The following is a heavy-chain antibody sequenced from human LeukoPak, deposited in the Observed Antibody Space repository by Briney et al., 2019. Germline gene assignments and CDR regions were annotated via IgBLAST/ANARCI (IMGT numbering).Heavy chain of an antibody. D-gene: IGHD3-9*01. V-gene: IGHV4-34*01. J-gene: IGHJ6*02. CDR1: GGSFSGYY. CDR3: ARAGLRYFDWYYGMDV. CDR2: INHSGST. Sequence: SETLSLTCAVYGGSFSGYYWSWIRQPPGKGLEWIGEINHSGSTNYNPSLKSRVTISEDTSKNQFSLKLSSVTAADTAVYYCARAGLRYFDWYYGMDVWGQGTTVTVSS.